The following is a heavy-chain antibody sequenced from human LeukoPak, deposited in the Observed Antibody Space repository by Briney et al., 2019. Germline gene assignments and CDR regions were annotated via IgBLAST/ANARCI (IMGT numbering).Heavy chain of an antibody. D-gene: IGHD6-13*01. CDR1: GYTFTSYY. V-gene: IGHV1-46*01. J-gene: IGHJ4*02. CDR2: INPSGGST. CDR3: AREGGGAADLDY. Sequence: ASVKVSYKASGYTFTSYYMHWVRQAPGQGLEWMGIINPSGGSTSYAQKFQGRVTMTRDTSTSTVYMELSSLRSEDTAVYYCAREGGGAADLDYWGQGTLVTVSS.